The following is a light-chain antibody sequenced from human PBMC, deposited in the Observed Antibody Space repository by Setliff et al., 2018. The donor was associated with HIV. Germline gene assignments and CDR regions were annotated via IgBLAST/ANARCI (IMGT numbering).Light chain of an antibody. CDR3: SSYTSISTYV. CDR2: EVN. V-gene: IGLV2-18*02. J-gene: IGLJ1*01. Sequence: QSALTQPPSVSGSPGQSVTISCTGTSSDVGSYNRVSWYQQPPGTAPKLMIYEVNNRPSGVPDRFSGSMSGNTASLTISGLQAEDEADYYCSSYTSISTYVFGTGTKVTVL. CDR1: SSDVGSYNR.